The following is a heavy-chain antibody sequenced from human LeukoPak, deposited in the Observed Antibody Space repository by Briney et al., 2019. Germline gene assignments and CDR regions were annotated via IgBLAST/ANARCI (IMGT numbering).Heavy chain of an antibody. Sequence: SETLSLTCTVSGGSISSYYWSWIRQPPGKGLEWIGYIYYSGSTNYNPSLKSRVTISVDTSKNQFSLKLSSVTAADTAVYYCARAGGSIAVAGSFDYWGQGTLVTVSS. CDR3: ARAGGSIAVAGSFDY. D-gene: IGHD6-19*01. J-gene: IGHJ4*02. CDR2: IYYSGST. V-gene: IGHV4-59*01. CDR1: GGSISSYY.